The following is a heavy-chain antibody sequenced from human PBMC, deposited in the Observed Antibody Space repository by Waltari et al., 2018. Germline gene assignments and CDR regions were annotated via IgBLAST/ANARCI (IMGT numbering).Heavy chain of an antibody. CDR1: GGTFSSYA. J-gene: IGHJ3*02. D-gene: IGHD3-10*01. CDR3: ARSYDRILWFRELLGLDI. V-gene: IGHV1-69*08. CDR2: IIPIFGTA. Sequence: QVQLVQSGAEVKKPGSSVKVSCKASGGTFSSYAISWVRQAPGHGLEWMGRIIPIFGTANYAQKFQGRVTITADKSTSTAYMELSSLRSEDTAVYYCARSYDRILWFRELLGLDIWGQGTMVTVSS.